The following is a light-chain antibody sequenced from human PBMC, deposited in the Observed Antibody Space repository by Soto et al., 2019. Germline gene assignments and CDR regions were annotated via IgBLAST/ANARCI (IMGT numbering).Light chain of an antibody. CDR3: QQANSCPIT. CDR2: EAT. CDR1: QGLKF. J-gene: IGKJ5*01. Sequence: DIQMTHSPSSVSASVGDTVTITCRASQGLKFLAWYQQKPGKAPRLLIYEATNLQSGVPPRFSGSGSGTDFTLTISSLQAEDFATYFCQQANSCPITFGQGTRLDIK. V-gene: IGKV1-12*01.